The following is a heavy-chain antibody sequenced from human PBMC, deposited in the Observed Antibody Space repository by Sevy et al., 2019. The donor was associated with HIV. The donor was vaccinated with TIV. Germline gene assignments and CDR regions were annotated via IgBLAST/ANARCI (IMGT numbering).Heavy chain of an antibody. Sequence: GGSLRLSCAASGFTFSSYAMSWVRQAPGKGLEWVSAISGSGGSTYCADSVKGRFTISRDNSKNTLYLQMNSLRAEDTAVYYCAKGRGIVGATGYFDYWGQGTLVTVSS. CDR2: ISGSGGST. V-gene: IGHV3-23*01. J-gene: IGHJ4*02. CDR1: GFTFSSYA. D-gene: IGHD1-26*01. CDR3: AKGRGIVGATGYFDY.